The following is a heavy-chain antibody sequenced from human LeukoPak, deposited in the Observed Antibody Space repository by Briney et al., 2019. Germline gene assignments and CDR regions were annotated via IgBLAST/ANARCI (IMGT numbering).Heavy chain of an antibody. J-gene: IGHJ3*02. Sequence: VASVKVSCKTSGYTFSDYYLHRVRQAPGQGLEWMGWINPSSGGTKYVQKFQGRVTMTRDTSISTGYMELSRLGSDETAVYYCARPIRGSYVEDAFDMWGQGTMVTVSA. CDR1: GYTFSDYY. CDR3: ARPIRGSYVEDAFDM. CDR2: INPSSGGT. D-gene: IGHD1-26*01. V-gene: IGHV1-2*02.